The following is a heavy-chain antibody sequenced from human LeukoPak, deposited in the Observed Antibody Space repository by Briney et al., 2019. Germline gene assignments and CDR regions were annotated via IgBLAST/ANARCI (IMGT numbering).Heavy chain of an antibody. CDR2: IYYSGST. D-gene: IGHD2-15*01. CDR3: ARARYCSGGSCYGHYYYYYMDV. J-gene: IGHJ6*03. CDR1: GGSISSYY. Sequence: SETLSLTCTVSGGSISSYYWSWIRQPPGKGLEWIGYIYYSGSTNYNPSLKSRVTISVDTSKNQFSLKLSSVTAADTAVYYCARARYCSGGSCYGHYYYYYMDVWGKGTTVTVSS. V-gene: IGHV4-59*01.